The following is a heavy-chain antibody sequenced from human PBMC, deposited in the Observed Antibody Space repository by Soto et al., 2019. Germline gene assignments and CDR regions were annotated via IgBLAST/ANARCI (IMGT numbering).Heavy chain of an antibody. CDR3: ARDWASGYTRSSLSNGTDV. D-gene: IGHD3-3*01. V-gene: IGHV4-31*03. CDR2: IYYSGST. Sequence: PSETLSLTCTVSGGTISSGGYYWSWIRQHLGKGLEWIGYIYYSGSTYYNPSLKSRVTMSVDTSKNHVCLTLSSVTAANTAVYYCARDWASGYTRSSLSNGTDVWSQATTATV. J-gene: IGHJ6*02. CDR1: GGTISSGGYY.